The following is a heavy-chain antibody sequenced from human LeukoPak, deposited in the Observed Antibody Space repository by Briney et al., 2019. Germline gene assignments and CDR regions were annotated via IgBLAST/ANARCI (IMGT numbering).Heavy chain of an antibody. D-gene: IGHD3-16*01. CDR1: GYVFTTYF. V-gene: IGHV1-46*01. CDR2: INPGDGGT. Sequence: ASVKVSCTASGYVFTTYFIHWVRQAPGQGFEWMGRINPGDGGTHFARKFQDRVTMTRDTSTSTVDMELSGVRSEDSALYHCVREKDGGDFDHWGPGTLVTVSP. J-gene: IGHJ4*02. CDR3: VREKDGGDFDH.